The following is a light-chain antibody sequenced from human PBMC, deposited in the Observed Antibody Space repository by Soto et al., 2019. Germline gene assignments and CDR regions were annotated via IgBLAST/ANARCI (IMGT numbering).Light chain of an antibody. CDR3: QQYNDWPTLYT. CDR2: GAS. V-gene: IGKV3-15*01. Sequence: EIEMTQSPATLSVSPGEGATLSCRASHSVSSNLAWYQQRPGQAPRLLIYGASTRATGIPVRFSGSGSGTESTLPISSLHSEDFAVYYCQQYNDWPTLYTFGQGTKLEI. J-gene: IGKJ2*01. CDR1: HSVSSN.